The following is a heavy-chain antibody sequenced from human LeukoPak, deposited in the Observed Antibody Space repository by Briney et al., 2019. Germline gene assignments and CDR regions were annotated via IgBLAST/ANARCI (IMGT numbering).Heavy chain of an antibody. J-gene: IGHJ4*02. CDR2: IGTAGDT. CDR1: GLTFSSYD. D-gene: IGHD3-22*01. Sequence: GGSLRLSCAASGLTFSSYDMHWVRQATGKGLEWVSAIGTAGDTYYPGSVKGRFTISRENAKNSLYLQMNSLRAEDTAVYYCARAPYYYDSSGYTFDYWGQGTLVTVSS. CDR3: ARAPYYYDSSGYTFDY. V-gene: IGHV3-13*01.